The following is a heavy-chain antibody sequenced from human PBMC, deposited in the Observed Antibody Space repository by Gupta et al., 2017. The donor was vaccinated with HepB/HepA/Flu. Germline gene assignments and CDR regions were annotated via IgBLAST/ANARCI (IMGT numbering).Heavy chain of an antibody. J-gene: IGHJ4*02. CDR1: GYTFTDYY. CDR3: ARAPGPDDY. V-gene: IGHV1-2*02. CDR2: INPISGGT. Sequence: QVQLVQSGAEVKKPGASVKVSCKASGYTFTDYYLHWVRQAPGQGLEWMGWINPISGGTHYAQKFQGRVTMTRDTSISTAYMELSNLRSDDTAVYYCARAPGPDDYWGQGTLVTVSS.